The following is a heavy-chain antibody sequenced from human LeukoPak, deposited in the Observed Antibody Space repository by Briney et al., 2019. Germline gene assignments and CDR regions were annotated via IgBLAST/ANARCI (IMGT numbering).Heavy chain of an antibody. D-gene: IGHD6-13*01. CDR1: GFTFSSYS. CDR3: ATSRGSWPDYFDY. CDR2: ISTSSSTI. Sequence: GGSLRLSCAASGFTFSSYSMNWVRQAPGKGLEWVSYISTSSSTIYYADSVKGRFTISRDNAKNSLYLQMNSLRAEDTAVYYCATSRGSWPDYFDYWGQGTLVTVSS. V-gene: IGHV3-48*01. J-gene: IGHJ4*02.